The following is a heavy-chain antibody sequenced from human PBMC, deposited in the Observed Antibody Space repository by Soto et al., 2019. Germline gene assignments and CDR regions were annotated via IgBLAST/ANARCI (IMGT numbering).Heavy chain of an antibody. CDR1: GYRFTGFW. V-gene: IGHV5-10-1*01. CDR2: IDPNDSFI. J-gene: IGHJ3*02. Sequence: PGESLQISCQGSGYRFTGFWLNWVRQRPGKGLEWVGRIDPNDSFINYSPPFEGHVTISADKSISTAYLQWTRLQAADTAIYYCARPASGGSRDAFDIWGQGTMVTVSS. CDR3: ARPASGGSRDAFDI. D-gene: IGHD2-15*01.